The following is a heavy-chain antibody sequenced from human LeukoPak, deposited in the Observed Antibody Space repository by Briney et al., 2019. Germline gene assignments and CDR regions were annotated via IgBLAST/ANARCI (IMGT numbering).Heavy chain of an antibody. D-gene: IGHD3-22*01. Sequence: SETLSLTCTVSGYSISSGYYWGWIRQPPGKGLEWIGSIYHSGSTYYNPSLKSRVTISVDTSKNQFSLKLSSVTAADTAVYYCAGEGYYDSSGQAYWGQGTLVTVSS. V-gene: IGHV4-38-2*02. CDR1: GYSISSGYY. CDR3: AGEGYYDSSGQAY. CDR2: IYHSGST. J-gene: IGHJ4*02.